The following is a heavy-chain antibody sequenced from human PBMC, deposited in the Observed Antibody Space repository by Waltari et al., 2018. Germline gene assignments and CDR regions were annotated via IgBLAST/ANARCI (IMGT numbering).Heavy chain of an antibody. V-gene: IGHV3-21*01. CDR1: GFAFGTYT. D-gene: IGHD3-10*01. CDR2: IRNDGAYI. J-gene: IGHJ4*02. CDR3: ARGPLWFGQLPFDL. Sequence: EVELVESGGGLVKPGGSLRLSCAAPGFAFGTYTMHWVRQAPGKGLEWCSFIRNDGAYIYYTDSVQGRFIISRDNAKNSLYLQMNGLRADDTAVYYCARGPLWFGQLPFDLWGQGTLVTVSS.